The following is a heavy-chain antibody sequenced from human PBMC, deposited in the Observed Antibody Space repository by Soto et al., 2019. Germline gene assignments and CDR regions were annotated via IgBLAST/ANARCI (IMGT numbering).Heavy chain of an antibody. CDR2: TYYSGST. CDR3: ARSNWNEGKNWFDP. J-gene: IGHJ5*02. CDR1: GGSISTYY. Sequence: SETLSLTCTVSGGSISTYYWSWIRQPPGKGLEWIGYTYYSGSTTYNPSLKSRVTISVDTSKNQFSLSLYSMTAADTAAYYCARSNWNEGKNWFDPWGQGTLVTVSS. V-gene: IGHV4-59*01. D-gene: IGHD1-20*01.